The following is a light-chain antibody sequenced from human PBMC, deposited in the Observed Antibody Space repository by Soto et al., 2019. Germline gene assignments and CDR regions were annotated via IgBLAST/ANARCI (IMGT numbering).Light chain of an antibody. CDR3: QQYGVSPYT. CDR2: GAS. Sequence: EIVLTQSPGTLSLTRGERATLSCRASQSVSSSFLAWYQQKPGQAPRLLIYGASSRATGIPDRFSGSGSGTDFTLTISRLEPEDFAVYYCQQYGVSPYTFGQGTKLEIK. CDR1: QSVSSSF. J-gene: IGKJ2*01. V-gene: IGKV3-20*01.